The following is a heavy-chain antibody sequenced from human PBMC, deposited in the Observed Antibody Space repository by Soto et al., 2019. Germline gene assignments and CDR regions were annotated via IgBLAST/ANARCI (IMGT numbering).Heavy chain of an antibody. CDR1: GYTFTSYG. CDR3: ARAEYCGGDCYPRFDP. V-gene: IGHV1-18*01. J-gene: IGHJ5*02. D-gene: IGHD2-21*02. CDR2: ISAYNGNT. Sequence: GASVKVSCKASGYTFTSYGISWVRQAPGQGLEWMGWISAYNGNTNYAQKLQGRVTMTTDTSTSTAYMELRSLRSDDTAVYYCARAEYCGGDCYPRFDPWGQGTLVTVSS.